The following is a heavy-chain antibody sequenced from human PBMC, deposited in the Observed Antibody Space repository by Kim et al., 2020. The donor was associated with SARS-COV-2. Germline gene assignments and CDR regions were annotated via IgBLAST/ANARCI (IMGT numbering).Heavy chain of an antibody. V-gene: IGHV3-30*18. CDR1: GFTFSRYG. CDR2: ISYDGSNK. J-gene: IGHJ6*02. CDR3: AKDLVRVIRGGPQYYYYYGMDV. Sequence: GGSLRLSCAASGFTFSRYGMHWVRQAPGKGLEWVAVISYDGSNKYYADSVKGRFTISRDNSKNTLYLQMNSLRAEDTAVYYCAKDLVRVIRGGPQYYYYYGMDVWGQGTTVTVSS. D-gene: IGHD3-10*01.